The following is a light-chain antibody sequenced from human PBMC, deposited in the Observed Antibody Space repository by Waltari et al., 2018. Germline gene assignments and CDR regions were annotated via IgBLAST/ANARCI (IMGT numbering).Light chain of an antibody. CDR2: DVS. J-gene: IGKJ2*01. V-gene: IGKV3-11*01. CDR1: QNVDRE. Sequence: EIVLTQSPATLSLSPGESATLPCRASQNVDREFAWYQHKPGQPPRLVIYDVSDRATGIPARFSGGGSGTDFTLSISRLEPEDLAVYYCLQRYSWPRTFGQGTKLE. CDR3: LQRYSWPRT.